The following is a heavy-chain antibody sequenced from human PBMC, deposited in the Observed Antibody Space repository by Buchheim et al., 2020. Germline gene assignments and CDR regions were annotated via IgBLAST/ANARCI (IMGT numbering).Heavy chain of an antibody. J-gene: IGHJ4*02. CDR2: VDNRGRNT. D-gene: IGHD2-2*01. CDR1: GFTFSTYA. Sequence: EVQLLESGGGLVQPGGSLRLSCTTSGFTFSTYAMAWVRQAPGKGLEWVSSVDNRGRNTYYTDSVKGRFTISRDNSKRTLDLQMNSLQDEDTAVYYCVKASSYSSTWDYYFDTWGQGTL. V-gene: IGHV3-23*01. CDR3: VKASSYSSTWDYYFDT.